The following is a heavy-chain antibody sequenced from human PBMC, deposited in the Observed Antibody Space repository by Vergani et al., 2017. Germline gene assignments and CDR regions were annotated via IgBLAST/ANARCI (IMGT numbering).Heavy chain of an antibody. J-gene: IGHJ6*03. CDR1: GGSFSGYY. D-gene: IGHD2-8*01. CDR2: INHSGST. Sequence: QVQLPQWGAGLLKPSETLSLTCAVYGGSFSGYYWSWIRQPPGKGLEWIGEINHSGSTNYNPSLKSRVTISVDTSKNQFSLKLSSVTAADTAVYYCARGRGYCTNGVCYSPYYYYYMDVWGKGTTVTVSS. CDR3: ARGRGYCTNGVCYSPYYYYYMDV. V-gene: IGHV4-34*01.